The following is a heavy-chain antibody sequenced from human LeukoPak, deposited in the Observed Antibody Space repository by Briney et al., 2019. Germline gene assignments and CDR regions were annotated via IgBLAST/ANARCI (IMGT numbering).Heavy chain of an antibody. Sequence: GGSLRLSRAASGFTFSSYSMNWVRQAPGKGLEWVSSISSSSSYIYYADSVKGRFTISRDNAKNSLYLQMNSLRAEDTAVYYCARDPNYYDSSGYYRGDYWGQGTLVTVSS. D-gene: IGHD3-22*01. CDR3: ARDPNYYDSSGYYRGDY. V-gene: IGHV3-21*01. CDR2: ISSSSSYI. CDR1: GFTFSSYS. J-gene: IGHJ4*02.